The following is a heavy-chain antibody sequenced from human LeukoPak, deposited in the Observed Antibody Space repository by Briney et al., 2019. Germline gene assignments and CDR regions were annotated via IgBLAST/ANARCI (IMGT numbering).Heavy chain of an antibody. CDR2: IWSDGSNQ. V-gene: IGHV3-33*08. Sequence: GGSLRLSCAAFGFTFSSYAMHWVRQAPGKGLEWVAVIWSDGSNQYYADSVKGRFTITRDNSKNTLYLHMNSLRAEDTAVYYCARGADRVIVVPTAEYFQHWGQGTLVTVSS. CDR3: ARGADRVIVVPTAEYFQH. CDR1: GFTFSSYA. D-gene: IGHD3-22*01. J-gene: IGHJ1*01.